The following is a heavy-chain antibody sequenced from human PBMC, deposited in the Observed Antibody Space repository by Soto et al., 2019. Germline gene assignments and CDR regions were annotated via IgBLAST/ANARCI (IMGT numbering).Heavy chain of an antibody. CDR3: ARDLWGLVVAAAGRVDY. CDR1: GFTFSSYA. J-gene: IGHJ4*02. Sequence: QVQLVESGGGVVQPGRSLRLSCAASGFTFSSYAMHWVRQAPGKGLERVAVISYDGSNKYYADSVTGRFTISRDNSKNTLYLQMNSLRAEDTAVYYCARDLWGLVVAAAGRVDYWGQGTLVTVSS. CDR2: ISYDGSNK. D-gene: IGHD6-13*01. V-gene: IGHV3-30-3*01.